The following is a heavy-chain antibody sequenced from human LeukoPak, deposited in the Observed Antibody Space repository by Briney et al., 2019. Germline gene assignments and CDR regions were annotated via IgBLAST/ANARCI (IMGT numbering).Heavy chain of an antibody. CDR2: ISSSGSTI. CDR1: GFTFSSYE. CDR3: ASMGGPYCSGGSCYDDYYYGMDV. Sequence: GGTLRLSCAASGFTFSSYEMNWVRQAPGKGLEWVSYISSSGSTIYYADSVKGRFTISRDNAKNSLYLQMNSLRAEDTAVYYCASMGGPYCSGGSCYDDYYYGMDVWGKGTTVTVSS. D-gene: IGHD2-15*01. V-gene: IGHV3-48*03. J-gene: IGHJ6*04.